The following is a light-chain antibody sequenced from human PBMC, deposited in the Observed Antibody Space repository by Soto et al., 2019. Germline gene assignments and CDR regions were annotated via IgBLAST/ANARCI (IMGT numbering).Light chain of an antibody. Sequence: EIVLTQSPGTLSLSPGERAALSFRASQSFSSTYLAWYQQKPGQAPRLLIYGASSRATGIPDRFSGGGSGTDFSLTISRLDPEDFAVYYCQQYSSSPITFGQGTRLEIK. CDR3: QQYSSSPIT. CDR2: GAS. V-gene: IGKV3-20*01. J-gene: IGKJ5*01. CDR1: QSFSSTY.